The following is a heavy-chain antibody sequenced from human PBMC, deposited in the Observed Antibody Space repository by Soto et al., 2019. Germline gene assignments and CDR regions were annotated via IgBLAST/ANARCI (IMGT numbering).Heavy chain of an antibody. CDR3: ARWRGATPYYYYGMDV. V-gene: IGHV4-34*01. Sequence: QVQLQQWGAGLLKPSETLSLTCAVYGGSFSGYYWSWIRQPPGKGLEWIGEINHSGSTNYNPSLKSRVTISVGTSKSQFGMRLSSVTAAATAVYYCARWRGATPYYYYGMDVWGQGTTVTVSS. D-gene: IGHD1-26*01. J-gene: IGHJ6*02. CDR1: GGSFSGYY. CDR2: INHSGST.